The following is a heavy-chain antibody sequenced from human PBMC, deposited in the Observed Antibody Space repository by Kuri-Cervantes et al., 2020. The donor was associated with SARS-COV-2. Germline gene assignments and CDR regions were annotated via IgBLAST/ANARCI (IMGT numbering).Heavy chain of an antibody. J-gene: IGHJ6*02. V-gene: IGHV3-33*01. CDR2: IWYDGSNK. D-gene: IGHD1-26*01. Sequence: LSLTCAASGFTFSSYGMHWVRQAPGKGLEWVAVIWYDGSNKYYADSVKGRFTISRDNSKNTLYLQMNSLRAEDTAVYYCARELVGATSYYGMDVWGQGTTVTVSS. CDR3: ARELVGATSYYGMDV. CDR1: GFTFSSYG.